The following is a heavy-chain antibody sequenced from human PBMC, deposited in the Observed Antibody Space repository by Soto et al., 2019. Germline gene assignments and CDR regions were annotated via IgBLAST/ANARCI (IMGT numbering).Heavy chain of an antibody. CDR1: GLTLSRYW. V-gene: IGHV3-7*05. CDR2: INQDGSDK. J-gene: IGHJ6*02. Sequence: GGSLRLSCAVSGLTLSRYWMSWVRQAPGKGLEWVANINQDGSDKNYLDSVKGRFTVSRDNAKSSLYLQMNGLRVEDTAVYFCARGHYGMEDWGQGTTVTVSS. CDR3: ARGHYGMED.